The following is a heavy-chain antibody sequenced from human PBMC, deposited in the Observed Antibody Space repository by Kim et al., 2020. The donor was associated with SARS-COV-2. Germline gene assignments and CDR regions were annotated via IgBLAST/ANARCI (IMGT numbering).Heavy chain of an antibody. J-gene: IGHJ6*02. V-gene: IGHV3-74*01. Sequence: ADSVKGRFTISRDNAKNTLYLQMNSLRAEDTAVYYCASRYGDYYYYGMDVWGQGTTVTVSS. D-gene: IGHD1-20*01. CDR3: ASRYGDYYYYGMDV.